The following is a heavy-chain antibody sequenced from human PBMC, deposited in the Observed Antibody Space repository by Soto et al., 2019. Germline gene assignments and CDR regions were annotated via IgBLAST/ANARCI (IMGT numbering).Heavy chain of an antibody. CDR2: ISGSGGST. V-gene: IGHV3-23*01. CDR3: AKDLSSSWYGFDY. Sequence: LRLSCAASGFTFSSYAMSWVRQAPGKGLEWVSAISGSGGSTYYADSVKGRFTISRDNSKNTLYMQMNSLRAEDTAVYYCAKDLSSSWYGFDYWGQGTLVTVSS. CDR1: GFTFSSYA. J-gene: IGHJ4*02. D-gene: IGHD6-13*01.